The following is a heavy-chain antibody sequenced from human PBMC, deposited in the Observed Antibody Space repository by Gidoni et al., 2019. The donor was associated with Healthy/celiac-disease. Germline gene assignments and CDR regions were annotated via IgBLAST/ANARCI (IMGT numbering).Heavy chain of an antibody. V-gene: IGHV3-48*01. Sequence: EVQLVESGGAWLRPGGSLSLPGEASGFTFSSYSMNWVRQAPGKGLEWVSYISSSSSTIYYADSVKGRFTISRDNAKNSLYLQMNSLRAEDTAVYYCARGRSSSWYGYWGQGTLVTVSS. CDR3: ARGRSSSWYGY. J-gene: IGHJ4*02. CDR1: GFTFSSYS. D-gene: IGHD6-13*01. CDR2: ISSSSSTI.